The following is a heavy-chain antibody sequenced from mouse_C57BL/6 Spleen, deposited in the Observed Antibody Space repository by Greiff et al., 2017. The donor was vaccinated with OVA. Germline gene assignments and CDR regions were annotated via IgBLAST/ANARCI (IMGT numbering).Heavy chain of an antibody. J-gene: IGHJ3*01. V-gene: IGHV6-3*01. D-gene: IGHD2-3*01. Sequence: EVKLEESGGGLVQPGGSMKLSCVASGFTFSNYWMNWVRQSPEKGLEWVAQIRLKSDNYATHYAESVKGRFTISRDDSKSSVYLQMNNLRAEDTGIYYCTGGGGKDGYYRFAYWGQGTLVTVSA. CDR2: IRLKSDNYAT. CDR1: GFTFSNYW. CDR3: TGGGGKDGYYRFAY.